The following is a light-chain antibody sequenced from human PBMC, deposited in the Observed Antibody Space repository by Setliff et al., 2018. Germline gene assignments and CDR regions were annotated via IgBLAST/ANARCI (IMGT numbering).Light chain of an antibody. Sequence: QSALAQPASVSGSPGQTIILSCTGTGSDVGGYDYISWYQLHPGKVPKLMIYDVINRPLGVSDRFSGSKSGNTASLTISGLQAEDEATYYCISYLYSQTLYVFGTGTKVTVL. V-gene: IGLV2-14*03. J-gene: IGLJ1*01. CDR2: DVI. CDR3: ISYLYSQTLYV. CDR1: GSDVGGYDY.